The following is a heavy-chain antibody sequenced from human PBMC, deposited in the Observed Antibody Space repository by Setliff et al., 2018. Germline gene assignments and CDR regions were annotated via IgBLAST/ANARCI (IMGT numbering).Heavy chain of an antibody. CDR3: STGSDGW. J-gene: IGHJ4*02. CDR1: GFGFSDAW. D-gene: IGHD2-15*01. CDR2: IKSKAYGGTA. Sequence: PGGSLRLSCVGSGFGFSDAWMTWVRQAPGKGLEWVGHIKSKAYGGTADYATAVKGRLSISRDDSKDTVFLQMNSLKTEDTGTYYCSTGSDGWWGQGTLVTVSS. V-gene: IGHV3-15*01.